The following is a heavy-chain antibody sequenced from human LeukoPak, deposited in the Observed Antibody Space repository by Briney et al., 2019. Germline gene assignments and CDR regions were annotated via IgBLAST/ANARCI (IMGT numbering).Heavy chain of an antibody. CDR2: MNPNSGNT. CDR3: AKMVRGVISGCYYGMDV. Sequence: ASVKVSCKASGYTFTSYDINWVRQATGQGLEWMGWMNPNSGNTGYAQKFQGRVTMTRNTSVSTAYMELSSLRSEDTAVYYCAKMVRGVISGCYYGMDVWGQGTTVTVSS. D-gene: IGHD3-10*01. CDR1: GYTFTSYD. V-gene: IGHV1-8*01. J-gene: IGHJ6*02.